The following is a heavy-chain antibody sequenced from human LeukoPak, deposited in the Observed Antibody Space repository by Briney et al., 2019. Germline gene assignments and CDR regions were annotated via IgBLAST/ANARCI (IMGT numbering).Heavy chain of an antibody. Sequence: GGSLRLSCAASGFTFSDYYMSWIRQAPGKGLEWVSVIYSGGSTYYADSVKGRFTISRDNSKNTLYLQMNSLRAEDTAVYYCAREGYSYGLHDAFDIWGQGTMVTVSS. D-gene: IGHD5-18*01. CDR3: AREGYSYGLHDAFDI. V-gene: IGHV3-53*01. CDR2: IYSGGST. J-gene: IGHJ3*02. CDR1: GFTFSDYY.